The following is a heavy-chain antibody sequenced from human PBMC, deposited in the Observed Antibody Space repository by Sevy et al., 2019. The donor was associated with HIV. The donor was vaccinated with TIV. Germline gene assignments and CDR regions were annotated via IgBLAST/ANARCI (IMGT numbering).Heavy chain of an antibody. CDR2: IKRDGSEK. CDR3: ARDCNSASCLWGMDV. Sequence: GGSLRLSCVASGFTFSNFWMSWVRQAPGKGLEWVVNIKRDGSEKYYVASVKGRFTISRDNAKTSLYLQMNSLRVEDTAVYYCARDCNSASCLWGMDVWGQGTMVTVSS. J-gene: IGHJ6*02. CDR1: GFTFSNFW. D-gene: IGHD1-26*01. V-gene: IGHV3-7*03.